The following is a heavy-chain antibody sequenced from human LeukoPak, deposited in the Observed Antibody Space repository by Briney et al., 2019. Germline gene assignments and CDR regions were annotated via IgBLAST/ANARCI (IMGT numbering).Heavy chain of an antibody. CDR2: IRYDGSNK. J-gene: IGHJ4*02. V-gene: IGHV3-30*02. D-gene: IGHD3-3*01. Sequence: GGSLRLSCAASGFTFSSYGMHWVRQAPGKGLEWVAFIRYDGSNKYYADSVKGRFTIPRDNSKNTLYLQMNSLRAEDTAVYYCAKDYDFWSGYYGTGLFDYWGQGTLVTVSS. CDR3: AKDYDFWSGYYGTGLFDY. CDR1: GFTFSSYG.